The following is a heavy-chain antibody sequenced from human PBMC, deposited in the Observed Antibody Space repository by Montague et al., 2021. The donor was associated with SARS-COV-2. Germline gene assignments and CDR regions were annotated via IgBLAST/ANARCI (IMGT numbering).Heavy chain of an antibody. CDR2: VHYTGST. J-gene: IGHJ4*02. V-gene: IGHV4-59*01. D-gene: IGHD5-24*01. CDR3: ARIGDGYNAPPGY. Sequence: SETLSLTCEVSGGSISSYYWSWIRQSPGKGLEWIGYVHYTGSTKYNPSLKTRVTLTLDTPKNHFSLKLSSVTAADTAVYYCARIGDGYNAPPGYWGQGTLVTVSS. CDR1: GGSISSYY.